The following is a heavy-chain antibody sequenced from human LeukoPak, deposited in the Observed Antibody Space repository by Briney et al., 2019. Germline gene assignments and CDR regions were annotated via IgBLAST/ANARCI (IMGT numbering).Heavy chain of an antibody. V-gene: IGHV4-34*01. Sequence: PSETLSPTCAVYGGSFSGYYWSWIRQPPGKGLEWIGEINHSGSTNYNPSLKSRVTISVDTSKNQFSLKLSSVTAADTAVYYCARGVAARPFVYWGQGTLVTVSS. D-gene: IGHD6-6*01. CDR1: GGSFSGYY. CDR2: INHSGST. CDR3: ARGVAARPFVY. J-gene: IGHJ4*02.